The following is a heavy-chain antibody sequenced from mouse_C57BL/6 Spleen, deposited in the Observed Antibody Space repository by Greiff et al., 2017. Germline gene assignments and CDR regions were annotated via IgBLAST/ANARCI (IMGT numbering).Heavy chain of an antibody. CDR3: ARRAFIRDYAIDY. D-gene: IGHD1-2*01. CDR1: GYTFTSYW. J-gene: IGHJ4*01. V-gene: IGHV1-69*01. CDR2: IDPSDSYT. Sequence: QVQLKQPGAELVMPGASVKLSCKASGYTFTSYWMHWVKQRPGQGLEWIGEIDPSDSYTNYNQKFKGKSTLTVDKSSSTAYMQLSSLTSEDSAVYYCARRAFIRDYAIDYWGQGTSVTVSS.